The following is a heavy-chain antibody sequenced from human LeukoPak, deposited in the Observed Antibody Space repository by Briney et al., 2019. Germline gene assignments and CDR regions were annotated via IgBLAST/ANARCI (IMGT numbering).Heavy chain of an antibody. V-gene: IGHV3-30*02. J-gene: IGHJ4*02. D-gene: IGHD6-13*01. Sequence: GGSLRLSCAASGFTFSHYGMHWVRQAPGKALEWVAFIQYDGSDKNYADSVKGRFTISRDNSKNTLYLQMNSLRTEDTAVYYCATKAAAYYFESWGRGSLVTVSS. CDR1: GFTFSHYG. CDR3: ATKAAAYYFES. CDR2: IQYDGSDK.